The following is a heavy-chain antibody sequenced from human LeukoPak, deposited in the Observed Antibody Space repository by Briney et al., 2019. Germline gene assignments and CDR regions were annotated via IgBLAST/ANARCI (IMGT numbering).Heavy chain of an antibody. V-gene: IGHV4-59*01. D-gene: IGHD3-9*01. CDR3: ARGTEYFDWFWFDP. CDR2: IYYSGST. CDR1: GGSISSYY. J-gene: IGHJ5*02. Sequence: PSETLSLTCAVSGGSISSYYWSWIRQPPGKGLDWIGYIYYSGSTNYNPSLKSRVTISVDTSKNQFSLKLSSVTAADTAVYYCARGTEYFDWFWFDPWGQGTLVTVSS.